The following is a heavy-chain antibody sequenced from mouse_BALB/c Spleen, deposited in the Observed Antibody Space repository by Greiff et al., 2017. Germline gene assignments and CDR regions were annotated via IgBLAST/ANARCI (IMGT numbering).Heavy chain of an antibody. V-gene: IGHV1S81*02. CDR1: GYTFTSYY. CDR3: ARQLGLRGNAMDY. Sequence: VQLQQSGAELVKPGASVKLSCKASGYTFTSYYMYWVKQRPGQGLEWIGEINPSNGGTNFNEKFKSKATLTVDKSSSTAYMQLSSLTSEDSAVYYCARQLGLRGNAMDYWGQGTSVTVSS. CDR2: INPSNGGT. D-gene: IGHD3-1*01. J-gene: IGHJ4*01.